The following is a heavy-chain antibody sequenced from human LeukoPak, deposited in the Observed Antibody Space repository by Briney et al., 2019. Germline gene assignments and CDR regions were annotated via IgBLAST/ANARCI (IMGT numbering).Heavy chain of an antibody. J-gene: IGHJ6*03. V-gene: IGHV1-2*02. CDR3: ATTGGSGGSHKTDYYYYMDV. CDR1: GYTFTGYY. Sequence: ASVKVSCKASGYTFTGYYMHWVRQAPGQGLEWMGWINPNSGGTNYAQKFQGRVTMTRDTSISTAYMELSRLRSDDTAVYYCATTGGSGGSHKTDYYYYMDVWGKGTTVTVSS. D-gene: IGHD2-15*01. CDR2: INPNSGGT.